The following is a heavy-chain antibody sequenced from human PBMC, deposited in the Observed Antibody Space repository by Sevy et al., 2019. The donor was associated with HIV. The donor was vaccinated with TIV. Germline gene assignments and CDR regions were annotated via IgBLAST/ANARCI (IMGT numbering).Heavy chain of an antibody. CDR1: GFTFDEYA. D-gene: IGHD3-3*01. J-gene: IGHJ4*02. Sequence: GGCLRLSCAASGFTFDEYAMHWVRQVPGKGLEWVSGLSWNSGALGYADSVKGRFTISRDKAKSSLYLQMNSRRLEDSALYYCVQDSGLLTGSSVFGIWGQGTQVTVSS. V-gene: IGHV3-9*01. CDR2: LSWNSGAL. CDR3: VQDSGLLTGSSVFGI.